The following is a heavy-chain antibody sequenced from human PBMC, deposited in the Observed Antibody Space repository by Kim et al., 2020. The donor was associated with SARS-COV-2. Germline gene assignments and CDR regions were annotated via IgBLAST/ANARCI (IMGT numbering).Heavy chain of an antibody. V-gene: IGHV3-30*03. Sequence: GGSLRLSCAASGFTFSSYGMHWVRQAPGKGLEWVAVISYDGSNKYYADSVKGRFTISRDNSKNTLYLQMNSLRAEDTAVYYCARRHLGGPPPYYYYGMDVWGQGTTVTVSS. D-gene: IGHD3-3*02. CDR1: GFTFSSYG. CDR3: ARRHLGGPPPYYYYGMDV. CDR2: ISYDGSNK. J-gene: IGHJ6*02.